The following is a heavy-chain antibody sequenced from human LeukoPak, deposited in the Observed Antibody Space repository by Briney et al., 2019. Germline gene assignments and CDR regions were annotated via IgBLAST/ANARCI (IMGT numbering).Heavy chain of an antibody. CDR3: ASGGYSYGSWFDP. V-gene: IGHV3-7*01. D-gene: IGHD5-18*01. Sequence: GGSLRLSCAASGFTFSSYWMSWVRQAPGKGLEWVANIKQDGSEKYYVDSVKGRFTISRDNAKNSLYLQMNRLRAEDTAVYYCASGGYSYGSWFDPWGQGTLVTVSS. CDR1: GFTFSSYW. CDR2: IKQDGSEK. J-gene: IGHJ5*02.